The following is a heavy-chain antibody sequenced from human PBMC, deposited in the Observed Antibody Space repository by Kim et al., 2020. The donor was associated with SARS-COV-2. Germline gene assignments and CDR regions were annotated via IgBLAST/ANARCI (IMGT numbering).Heavy chain of an antibody. CDR3: ARARMVGATTSYFDY. CDR1: GFTFSSYE. CDR2: ISSSGSTI. J-gene: IGHJ4*02. Sequence: GGSLRLSCAASGFTFSSYEMNWVRQAPGKGLEWVSYISSSGSTIYYADSVKGRFTISRDNAKNSLYLQMNSLRAEDTAVYYCARARMVGATTSYFDYWGQGTLVTVSS. D-gene: IGHD1-26*01. V-gene: IGHV3-48*03.